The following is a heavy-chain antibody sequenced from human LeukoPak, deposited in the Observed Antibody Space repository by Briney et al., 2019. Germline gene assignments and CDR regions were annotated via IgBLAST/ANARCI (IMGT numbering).Heavy chain of an antibody. J-gene: IGHJ5*02. CDR2: IYYSGST. Sequence: NASETLSLTCTVSGGSISSYYWSWIRQPPGKGLEWIGYIYYSGSTYYNPSLKSRVTISVDTSKNQFSLKLSSVTAADTAVYYCARGKAAADYNWFDPWGQGTLVTVSS. V-gene: IGHV4-59*12. D-gene: IGHD6-13*01. CDR1: GGSISSYY. CDR3: ARGKAAADYNWFDP.